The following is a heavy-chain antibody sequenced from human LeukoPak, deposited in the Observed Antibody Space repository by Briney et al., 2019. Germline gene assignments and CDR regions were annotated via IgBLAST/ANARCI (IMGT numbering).Heavy chain of an antibody. CDR2: IYSDNT. D-gene: IGHD4/OR15-4a*01. CDR3: ARRAGAYSYPYDY. Sequence: PGGSLRLSCTASGFTVSSNSMSWVRQAPGKGLEWVSFIYSDNTHYSDSVKGRFTISRDNSKNTLYLQMNSLRAEDTAVYYCARRAGAYSYPYDYWGQGTLVTVSS. V-gene: IGHV3-53*01. J-gene: IGHJ4*02. CDR1: GFTVSSNS.